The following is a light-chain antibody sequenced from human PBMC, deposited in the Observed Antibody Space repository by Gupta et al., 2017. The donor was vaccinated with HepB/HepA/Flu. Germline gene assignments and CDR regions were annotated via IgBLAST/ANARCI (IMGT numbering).Light chain of an antibody. Sequence: DIQMTQSPSALSASVGDRVTITCQASQDINNCLNWYQQKPGKAPQLLIYDASHLETGVTSRFSGGGDGTNFKLTITRRQPEDFGSYYCQQEDKLHPLITFGQGTQLEIK. CDR3: QQEDKLHPLIT. V-gene: IGKV1-33*01. J-gene: IGKJ5*01. CDR2: DAS. CDR1: QDINNC.